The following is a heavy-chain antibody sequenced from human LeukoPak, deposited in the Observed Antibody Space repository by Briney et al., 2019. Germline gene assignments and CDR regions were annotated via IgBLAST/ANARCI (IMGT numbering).Heavy chain of an antibody. D-gene: IGHD2-2*01. Sequence: GGSLRLSCAASGFTFSSYWMSWVRQAPGKGLEWVANIKQDGSETYYVDSVKGRFTISRDNDKNSLYLQMNSLRAEDTAVYYCARDWCSSTSCFGTNAFDIWGQGTMVTVSS. CDR1: GFTFSSYW. V-gene: IGHV3-7*01. CDR2: IKQDGSET. CDR3: ARDWCSSTSCFGTNAFDI. J-gene: IGHJ3*02.